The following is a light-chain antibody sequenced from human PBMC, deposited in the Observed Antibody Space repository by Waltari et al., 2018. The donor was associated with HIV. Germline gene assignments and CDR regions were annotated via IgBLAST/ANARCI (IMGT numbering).Light chain of an antibody. J-gene: IGLJ3*02. CDR3: NSRDSSGNHGV. CDR1: SSRGYH. V-gene: IGLV3-19*01. CDR2: GKN. Sequence: SSDLIHVPAVSVAVGQTVRIACQGVSSRGYHASWYQQKPGQAPVLVIFGKNDRPSGIPDRFSGSDSGNTASLTITGAQAEDEADYYCNSRDSSGNHGVFGGGTKLTVL.